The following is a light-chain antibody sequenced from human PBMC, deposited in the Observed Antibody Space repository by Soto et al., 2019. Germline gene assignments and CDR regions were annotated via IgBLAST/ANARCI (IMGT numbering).Light chain of an antibody. CDR1: QSISSW. Sequence: QITHSHATVFASVVDRVTTTSRASQSISSWLAWYQQKPGKAPKLLIYDASSLESGVPSRFSGSGSGTEFTLTISSLQPDDFATYYCQQYNSYSETFGQGTKVEIK. V-gene: IGKV1-5*01. J-gene: IGKJ1*01. CDR3: QQYNSYSET. CDR2: DAS.